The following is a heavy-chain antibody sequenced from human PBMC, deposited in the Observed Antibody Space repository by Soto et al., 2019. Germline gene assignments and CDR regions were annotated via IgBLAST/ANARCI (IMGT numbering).Heavy chain of an antibody. J-gene: IGHJ5*02. CDR1: RDTFTSYY. D-gene: IGHD6-13*01. Sequence: GASVKVSCKAPRDTFTSYYINWVRQAPGQGLEWIGVINPHGGSTVYAQKFQGRVTMTTDTSTSTAYMELRSLRSDDTAVYYCARDRKYSSSWYSDWFDPWGQGTLVTVSS. V-gene: IGHV1-46*01. CDR2: INPHGGST. CDR3: ARDRKYSSSWYSDWFDP.